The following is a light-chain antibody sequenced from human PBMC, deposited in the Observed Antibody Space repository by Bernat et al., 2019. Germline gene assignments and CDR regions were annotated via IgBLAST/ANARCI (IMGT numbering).Light chain of an antibody. CDR2: EAS. CDR1: QSIAHW. V-gene: IGKV1-5*01. Sequence: SASVGDRVTITCRASQSIAHWFAWYQQQPGKAPKPLIYEASNLESGVPSRFSGSGSGTDFTLTISSLQSEDLAVYYCQQYHSTPYSVGQGNKVEIK. CDR3: QQYHSTPYS. J-gene: IGKJ2*03.